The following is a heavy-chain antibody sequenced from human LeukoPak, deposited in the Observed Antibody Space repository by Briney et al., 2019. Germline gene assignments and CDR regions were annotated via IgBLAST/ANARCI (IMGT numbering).Heavy chain of an antibody. V-gene: IGHV4-38-2*02. Sequence: PSETLSLTCTVSGYSISSGYYWGWIRQPPGKGLEWIGSIYHSGSTYYNPSLKSRVTISVDTSKNQFSLKLSSVTAEDTAVYYCAREGSDWNYYYYMDVWGKGTTVTISS. J-gene: IGHJ6*03. CDR1: GYSISSGYY. CDR2: IYHSGST. CDR3: AREGSDWNYYYYMDV. D-gene: IGHD6-19*01.